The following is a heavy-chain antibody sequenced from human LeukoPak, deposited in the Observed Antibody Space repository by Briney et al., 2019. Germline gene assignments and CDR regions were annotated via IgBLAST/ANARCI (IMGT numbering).Heavy chain of an antibody. CDR1: GFTLSSTY. J-gene: IGHJ4*02. V-gene: IGHV3-53*01. D-gene: IGHD3-22*01. Sequence: RGSLRLSCAAPGFTLSSTYMSWVRQAPGKGLEWVSVLFSGGGPYYADSVKGRFTIYRDNSKNTQDLQMNSLRTEDTAIYYCARGQSYSGGNYYSLDYWGQGTLVTVSS. CDR3: ARGQSYSGGNYYSLDY. CDR2: LFSGGGP.